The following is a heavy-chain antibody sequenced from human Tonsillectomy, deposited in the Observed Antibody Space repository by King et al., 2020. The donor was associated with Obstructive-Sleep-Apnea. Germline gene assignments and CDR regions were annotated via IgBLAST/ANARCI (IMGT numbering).Heavy chain of an antibody. J-gene: IGHJ4*02. CDR3: ARETHDSGSYFTDY. D-gene: IGHD3-10*01. CDR1: GFIFSSHW. CDR2: VNSDGIST. Sequence: VQLVESGGGLVQPGGSLRLSCAASGFIFSSHWMHWVRQAPGKGLEWISRVNSDGISTTYADSVKGRFTISRDNAKNTVYLQMNSLRADDTAVYFCARETHDSGSYFTDYGGQGILVTVSS. V-gene: IGHV3-74*03.